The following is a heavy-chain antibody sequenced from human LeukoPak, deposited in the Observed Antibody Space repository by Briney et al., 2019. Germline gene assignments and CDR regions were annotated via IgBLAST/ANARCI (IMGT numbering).Heavy chain of an antibody. CDR2: IRYDGSNK. CDR1: GFTFSSYG. J-gene: IGHJ4*02. CDR3: AKRKGGGDYNFDY. D-gene: IGHD2-21*02. Sequence: GGSLRLSCAASGFTFSSYGMHWVRQAPGKGLEWVAFIRYDGSNKYYADSMKGRFTISRDNSKNTLYLEMASLRAEDTAVYYCAKRKGGGDYNFDYWGQGTLVTVSS. V-gene: IGHV3-30*02.